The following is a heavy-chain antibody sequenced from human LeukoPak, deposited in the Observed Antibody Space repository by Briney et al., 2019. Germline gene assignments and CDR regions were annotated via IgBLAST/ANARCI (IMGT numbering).Heavy chain of an antibody. Sequence: PGGSLRLSCAASGFTFDDYGMSWVRQAPGKGLEWVSGINWNGGSTGYADSVKGRFTISRDNAKNSLYLQINSLRAEDTALYHCARARGYSGSYQRAFDIWGQGTMVTVSS. J-gene: IGHJ3*02. V-gene: IGHV3-20*01. D-gene: IGHD1-26*01. CDR2: INWNGGST. CDR1: GFTFDDYG. CDR3: ARARGYSGSYQRAFDI.